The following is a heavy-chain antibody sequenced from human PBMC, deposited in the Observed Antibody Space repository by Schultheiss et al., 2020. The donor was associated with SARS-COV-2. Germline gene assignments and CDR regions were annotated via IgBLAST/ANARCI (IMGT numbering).Heavy chain of an antibody. J-gene: IGHJ4*02. CDR2: IYYSGST. Sequence: SETLSLTCTVSGGSISSYYWSWIRQHPGKGLEWIGYIYYSGSTNYNPSLKSRVTISVDTSKNQFSLKLSSVTAADTAVYYCAREAAMVPHEDHWGQGTLVTVSS. D-gene: IGHD5-18*01. CDR3: AREAAMVPHEDH. CDR1: GGSISSYY. V-gene: IGHV4-59*01.